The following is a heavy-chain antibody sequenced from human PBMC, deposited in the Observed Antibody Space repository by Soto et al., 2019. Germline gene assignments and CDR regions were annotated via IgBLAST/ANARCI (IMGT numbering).Heavy chain of an antibody. CDR2: ISGSGAGT. CDR3: AKRIKSGSNYGGNAMDV. Sequence: EVQLLESGGTLVQVGGSLRLSCVASGFSFSNYAVTWVRQAPGKGLEWVSAISGSGAGTYYADSVNGRFTISRDNSKNTVHLQMNSLRVEDTAVYHCAKRIKSGSNYGGNAMDVW. J-gene: IGHJ6*01. CDR1: GFSFSNYA. D-gene: IGHD1-26*01. V-gene: IGHV3-23*01.